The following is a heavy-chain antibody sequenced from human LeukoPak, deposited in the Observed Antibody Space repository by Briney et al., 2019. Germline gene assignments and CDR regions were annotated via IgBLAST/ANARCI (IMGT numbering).Heavy chain of an antibody. CDR1: GGSVSSGSYY. CDR2: IYYSGST. D-gene: IGHD6-13*01. CDR3: AREDLGYSSSWYVGGYFDY. J-gene: IGHJ4*02. V-gene: IGHV4-61*01. Sequence: PSETLSLTCTVSGGSVSSGSYYWSWIRQPPGKGLEWIGYIYYSGSTNYNPSLKSRVTIPVDTSKNQFSLKLSSVTAADTAVYYCAREDLGYSSSWYVGGYFDYWGQGTLVTVSS.